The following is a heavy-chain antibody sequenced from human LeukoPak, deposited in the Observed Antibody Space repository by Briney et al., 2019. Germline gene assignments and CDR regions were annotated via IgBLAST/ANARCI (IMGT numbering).Heavy chain of an antibody. V-gene: IGHV3-49*04. Sequence: GGSLRLSCTASGFTFGDYAMSWVRQAPGKGLEWVGFIRSKAYGGTTEYAASVKGRFTISRDDSKSIAYLQMNSLKTEDTAVYYCTRPPTYYYGSRSYYARTALDYWGQGTLVTVSS. D-gene: IGHD3-10*01. CDR1: GFTFGDYA. CDR2: IRSKAYGGTT. CDR3: TRPPTYYYGSRSYYARTALDY. J-gene: IGHJ4*02.